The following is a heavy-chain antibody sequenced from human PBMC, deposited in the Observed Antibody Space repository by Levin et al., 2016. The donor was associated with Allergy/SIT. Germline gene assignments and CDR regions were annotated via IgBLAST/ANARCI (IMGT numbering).Heavy chain of an antibody. CDR2: TYYRSKWYN. CDR3: VGDTTVTSDYYYYGMDV. Sequence: SQTLSLTCAISGDSVSSNSAAWNWIRQSPSRGLEWLGRTYYRSKWYNDYAVSVKSRITINPDTSKNQFSLKLSSVTAADTAVYYCVGDTTVTSDYYYYGMDVWGQGTTVTVSS. D-gene: IGHD4-17*01. CDR1: GDSVSSNSAA. J-gene: IGHJ6*02. V-gene: IGHV6-1*01.